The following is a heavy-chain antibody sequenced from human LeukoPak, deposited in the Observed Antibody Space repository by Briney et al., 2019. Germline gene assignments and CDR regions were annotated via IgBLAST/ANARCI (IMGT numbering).Heavy chain of an antibody. CDR3: ARGRLLWADGMDV. D-gene: IGHD3-10*01. V-gene: IGHV4-34*01. CDR2: INHSGST. Sequence: KSSETLSLTCAVYGGSFSGYYWSWIRQPPGKGLEWIGEINHSGSTNYNPSLKSRVTILVDTSKNQFSLKLSSVTAADTAVYYCARGRLLWADGMDVWGQGTTVTVSS. J-gene: IGHJ6*02. CDR1: GGSFSGYY.